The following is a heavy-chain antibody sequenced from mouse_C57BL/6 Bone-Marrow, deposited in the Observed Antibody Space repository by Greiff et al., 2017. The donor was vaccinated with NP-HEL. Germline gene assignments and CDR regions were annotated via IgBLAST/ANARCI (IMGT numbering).Heavy chain of an antibody. V-gene: IGHV1-55*01. Sequence: QVQLQQPGAELVKPGASVKMSCKASGSTFTLSSLTWFPPSPGQGLACIGDIYPCSCRPNYNEKFKSKATLTVDTSSSTAYMQLSSLTSEDSAVYYCARPITTDYWGQGTTLTVSS. D-gene: IGHD1-2*01. CDR1: GSTFTLSS. CDR3: ARPITTDY. J-gene: IGHJ2*01. CDR2: IYPCSCRP.